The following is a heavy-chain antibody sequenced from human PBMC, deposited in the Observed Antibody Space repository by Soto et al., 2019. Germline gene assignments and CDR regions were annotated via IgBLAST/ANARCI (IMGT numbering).Heavy chain of an antibody. CDR1: GFTIGTTD. D-gene: IGHD3-10*01. J-gene: IGHJ5*02. CDR3: VKNSGWFNT. Sequence: QLLQSGGRLVQPGGSLPPSCAASGFTIGTTDMSWVRQAPGEGLEWVSTIDGSGGITYYAASVKGRFTISRDNSRNRGYLQMNSVGGDDTALYYCVKNSGWFNTWGQGALVTVSS. V-gene: IGHV3-23*01. CDR2: IDGSGGIT.